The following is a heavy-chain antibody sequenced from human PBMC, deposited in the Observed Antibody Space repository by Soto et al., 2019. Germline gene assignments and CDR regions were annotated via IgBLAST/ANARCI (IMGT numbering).Heavy chain of an antibody. CDR2: IKQDGSGK. Sequence: PGGSLRLFSAASGFTFSSYWMSWVRQAPGKGLAWVANIKQDGSGKYYVDSVKGRFTISRDNAKNSLYLQMNSLRAEDTAVYYCARDLQLWFGEVNSEPIGYWGQGSLVTVSS. CDR3: ARDLQLWFGEVNSEPIGY. CDR1: GFTFSSYW. D-gene: IGHD3-10*01. J-gene: IGHJ4*02. V-gene: IGHV3-7*01.